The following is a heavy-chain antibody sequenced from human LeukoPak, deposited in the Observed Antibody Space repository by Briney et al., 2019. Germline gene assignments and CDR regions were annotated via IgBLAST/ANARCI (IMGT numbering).Heavy chain of an antibody. J-gene: IGHJ4*02. CDR2: INPSGGST. D-gene: IGHD3-10*01. CDR3: ARDRGEGYYFDY. V-gene: IGHV1-46*01. Sequence: ASVKVSCKASGYTFTSYYMHWVRQAPGQGLEWMGGINPSGGSTSYAQKFQGRLTMARDTSTSTVYMELSSLRSEDTAVYYCARDRGEGYYFDYWGQGTLVTVSS. CDR1: GYTFTSYY.